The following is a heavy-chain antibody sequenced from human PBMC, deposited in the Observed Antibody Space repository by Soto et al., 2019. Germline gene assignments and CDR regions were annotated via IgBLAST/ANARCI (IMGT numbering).Heavy chain of an antibody. CDR3: ARNSRPRIAARNDAFDI. J-gene: IGHJ3*02. CDR2: ISAYNGNT. D-gene: IGHD6-6*01. Sequence: VASVKVSCKASGYTFTSYGISWVRQAPGQGLEWMGWISAYNGNTNYAQKLQGRVTMTTDTSTSTAYMELRSLRSDDTAVYYCARNSRPRIAARNDAFDIWGQGTMVTVSS. CDR1: GYTFTSYG. V-gene: IGHV1-18*01.